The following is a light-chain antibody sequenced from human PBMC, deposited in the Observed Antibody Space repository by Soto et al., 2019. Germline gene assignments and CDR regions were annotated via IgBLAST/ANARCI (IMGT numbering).Light chain of an antibody. J-gene: IGLJ1*01. CDR1: SSDVGGYNF. V-gene: IGLV2-14*01. Sequence: QSVLTQPASASGSPGQSITISCTGTSSDVGGYNFVSWYQQHPGRAPKLLIYEVSRRPSGVSNRFSGSKSGDTASLTISGLQAEDEADYYCYSYRGYYTRVFGTGTKVTVL. CDR2: EVS. CDR3: YSYRGYYTRV.